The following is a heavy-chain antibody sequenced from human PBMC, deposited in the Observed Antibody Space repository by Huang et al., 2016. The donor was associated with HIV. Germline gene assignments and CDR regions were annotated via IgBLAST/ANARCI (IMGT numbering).Heavy chain of an antibody. CDR1: GGSIRSDNYY. CDR3: ARLPGSITMIRGVITDPY. Sequence: QLQLQESGPGLVKPSETLSLTCTVSGGSIRSDNYYWGWIRQPPGKGREWIGSIYYSGSTNYNPSLKRRVTITVDTSKNHFSLRMRSVTAADTAVYYCARLPGSITMIRGVITDPYWGQGTLVTVSS. J-gene: IGHJ4*02. V-gene: IGHV4-39*02. D-gene: IGHD3-10*01. CDR2: IYYSGST.